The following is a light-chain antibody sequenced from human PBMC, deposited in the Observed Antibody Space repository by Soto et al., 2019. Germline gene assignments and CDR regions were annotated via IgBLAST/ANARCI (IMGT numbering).Light chain of an antibody. Sequence: QLVLTQSPSASASLGASVKLTCTLTSGPSSYAIAWHQQQPEKGPRYLMKVNSDGSHSKGDWIPDRFSGSSSGSERYLTISSLQSEDEADYYCQTWGTGIVVFGGGTKVTVL. CDR2: VNSDGSH. V-gene: IGLV4-69*01. CDR1: SGPSSYA. J-gene: IGLJ2*01. CDR3: QTWGTGIVV.